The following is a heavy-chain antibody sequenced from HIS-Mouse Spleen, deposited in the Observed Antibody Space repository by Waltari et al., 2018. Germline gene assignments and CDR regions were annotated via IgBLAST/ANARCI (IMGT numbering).Heavy chain of an antibody. CDR3: ARGQGIAAAGTAFDI. CDR1: GGSFSGYY. Sequence: QVQLQQWGAGLLKPSETLSLTCAVYGGSFSGYYWSWIRQPPGKGLEWIGEINHSGSTNYNPSLNSRVTISVDTSKNQFSLKLSSVTAADTAVYYCARGQGIAAAGTAFDIWGQGTMVTVSS. J-gene: IGHJ3*02. D-gene: IGHD6-13*01. CDR2: INHSGST. V-gene: IGHV4-34*01.